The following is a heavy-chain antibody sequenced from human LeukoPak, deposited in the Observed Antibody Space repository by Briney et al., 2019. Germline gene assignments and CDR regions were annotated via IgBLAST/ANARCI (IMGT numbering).Heavy chain of an antibody. D-gene: IGHD5-18*01. J-gene: IGHJ4*02. CDR3: ARGAAGYSYG. CDR1: GGSISSGGYY. V-gene: IGHV4-61*08. Sequence: SETLSLTCTVSGGSISSGGYYWSWIRQPPGKGLEWIGHIYYSGNTNYNPSLKSRVTISIDTSKNQFSLRLSSVTAADTAVYYCARGAAGYSYGWGQGTLVTVSS. CDR2: IYYSGNT.